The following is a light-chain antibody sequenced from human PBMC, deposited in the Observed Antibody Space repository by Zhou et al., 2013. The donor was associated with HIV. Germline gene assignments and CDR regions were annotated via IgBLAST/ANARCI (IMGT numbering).Light chain of an antibody. Sequence: DIVMSQSPVSLSVTPGESASISCRSSQSLLHSSGHNYLDWYLQKAGQPPQLLIYLGSNRASGVLHRVTGHGLGTEFTLEISRVEAEDVGVYYCMQAVQTPRTFGQGTKVEI. CDR3: MQAVQTPRT. V-gene: IGKV2-28*01. CDR2: LGS. J-gene: IGKJ1*01. CDR1: QSLLHSSGHNY.